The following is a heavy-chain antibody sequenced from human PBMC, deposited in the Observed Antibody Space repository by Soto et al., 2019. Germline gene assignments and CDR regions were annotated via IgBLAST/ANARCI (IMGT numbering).Heavy chain of an antibody. CDR3: AREVEAAAGTSYYFDY. V-gene: IGHV1-18*01. D-gene: IGHD6-13*01. J-gene: IGHJ4*02. Sequence: ASVKVSCKASGYTFTSYGISWVRQAPGQGLERMGWISAYNGNTNYAQKHQGRVTMTTDTSTSTAYMELRSLRSDDTVVYYCAREVEAAAGTSYYFDYWGQGTLVTVSS. CDR2: ISAYNGNT. CDR1: GYTFTSYG.